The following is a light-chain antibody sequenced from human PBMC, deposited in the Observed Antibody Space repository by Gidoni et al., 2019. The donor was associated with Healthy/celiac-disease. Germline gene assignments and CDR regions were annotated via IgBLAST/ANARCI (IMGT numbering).Light chain of an antibody. CDR1: QSVSSY. CDR3: QQRSNWPPGIT. Sequence: VLPPSPSTLSLSPGERATLSCRASQSVSSYLAWYQQKPGQAPRLLIYDASNRATGIPARFRGSGSGTDFTLTISSLEPEDFAVYYCQQRSNWPPGITFGGGTKVEIK. V-gene: IGKV3-11*01. CDR2: DAS. J-gene: IGKJ4*01.